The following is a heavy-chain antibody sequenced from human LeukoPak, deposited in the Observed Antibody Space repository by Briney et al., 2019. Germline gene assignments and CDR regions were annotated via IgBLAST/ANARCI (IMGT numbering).Heavy chain of an antibody. CDR3: VKNVLWGSYRNDY. J-gene: IGHJ4*02. V-gene: IGHV3-48*04. CDR2: ISSSSSTI. CDR1: GFTFSSYS. Sequence: GGSLRLSCAASGFTFSSYSMNWVRQAPGKGLEWVSYISSSSSTIYYADSVEGRFTISRDNAKNSLYLQMNSLRAEDTAVYYCVKNVLWGSYRNDYWGQGTLVTVSS. D-gene: IGHD3-16*02.